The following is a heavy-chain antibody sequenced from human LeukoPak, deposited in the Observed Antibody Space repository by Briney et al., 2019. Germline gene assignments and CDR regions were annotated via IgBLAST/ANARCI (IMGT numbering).Heavy chain of an antibody. CDR1: GFTFSSFA. J-gene: IGHJ4*02. V-gene: IGHV3-23*01. D-gene: IGHD3-16*01. Sequence: GGSLRLPCAASGFTFSSFAMSWVRQAPGKGLEWDSAITNSGGTTYYADSVKGRFTISRDNSKNTLYLQMNSLRAEDTAVYYCAKDPPHVSWLFDYWGQGTLVTVSS. CDR2: ITNSGGTT. CDR3: AKDPPHVSWLFDY.